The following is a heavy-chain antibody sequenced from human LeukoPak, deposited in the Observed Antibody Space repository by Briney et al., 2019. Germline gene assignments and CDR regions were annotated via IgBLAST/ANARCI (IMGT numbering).Heavy chain of an antibody. V-gene: IGHV4-39*07. Sequence: SETLSLTCTVSGGSISSSSYYWGWIRQPPGKGLEWIGSIYYSGSTYYNPSLKSRVTISVDTSKNQFSLKLSSVTAADTAVYYCARDYYYILTGYVIMDVWGKGTTVTVSS. CDR3: ARDYYYILTGYVIMDV. D-gene: IGHD3-9*01. CDR1: GGSISSSSYY. J-gene: IGHJ6*03. CDR2: IYYSGST.